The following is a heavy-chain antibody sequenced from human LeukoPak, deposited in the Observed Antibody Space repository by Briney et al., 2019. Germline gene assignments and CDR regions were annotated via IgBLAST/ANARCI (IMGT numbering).Heavy chain of an antibody. D-gene: IGHD1-1*01. V-gene: IGHV4-59*01. Sequence: SETLSLTCTVSGDSIIGYYWSWIRQPPGKGLEWIGYIHYSGGTNYNPSLQSRVTISVDTSRSHFSLKLSSATAADTAVYYCARGERLGPDFWGQGTLVTVSS. CDR3: ARGERLGPDF. CDR1: GDSIIGYY. CDR2: IHYSGGT. J-gene: IGHJ4*02.